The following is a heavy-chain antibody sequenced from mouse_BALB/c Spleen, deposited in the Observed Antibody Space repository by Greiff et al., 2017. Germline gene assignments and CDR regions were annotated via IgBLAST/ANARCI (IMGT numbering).Heavy chain of an antibody. V-gene: IGHV5-6-5*01. CDR1: GFTFSSYA. CDR2: ISSGGST. J-gene: IGHJ2*01. CDR3: ARGEATGCDY. Sequence: EVKLVESGGGLVKPGGSLKLSCAASGFTFSSYAMSWVRQTPEKRLEWVASISSGGSTYYPDSVKGRFTISRDNARNILYLQMSSLRSEDTAMYYCARGEATGCDYWGQGTTLTVSS. D-gene: IGHD3-2*02.